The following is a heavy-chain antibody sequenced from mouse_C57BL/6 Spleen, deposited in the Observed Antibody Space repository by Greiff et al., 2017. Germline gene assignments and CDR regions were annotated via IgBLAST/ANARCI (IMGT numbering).Heavy chain of an antibody. V-gene: IGHV1-82*01. CDR1: GYAFRSSW. J-gene: IGHJ1*03. CDR3: ARCDYDVRWYFDV. CDR2: IYPGDGDT. Sequence: VQLQQSGPELVKPGASVKISCKASGYAFRSSWMNWVKQRPGKGLEWIGRIYPGDGDTNYNGKFKGKATLTADKSSSTAYMQHSSLTSEDSAVYFCARCDYDVRWYFDVWGTGTTVTVSS. D-gene: IGHD2-4*01.